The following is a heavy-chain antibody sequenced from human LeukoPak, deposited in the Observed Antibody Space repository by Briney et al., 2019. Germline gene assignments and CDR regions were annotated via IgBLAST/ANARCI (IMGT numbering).Heavy chain of an antibody. Sequence: SETLSLTCAVYGGSFSGYYWSWIRQPPGKGLEWIGEINHSGSTNYNPSLKSRVTISVDTSKNQFSLKLSSVTAADTAVYYCAQPPGGGYYYGRDYWGQGTLVTVPS. J-gene: IGHJ4*02. CDR2: INHSGST. D-gene: IGHD3-22*01. CDR1: GGSFSGYY. V-gene: IGHV4-34*01. CDR3: AQPPGGGYYYGRDY.